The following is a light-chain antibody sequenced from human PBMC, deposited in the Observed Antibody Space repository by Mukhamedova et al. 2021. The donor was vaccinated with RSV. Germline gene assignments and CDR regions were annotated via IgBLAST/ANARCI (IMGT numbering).Light chain of an antibody. CDR3: QQYNNEPS. Sequence: ATGIPGRFSGSGSGTEFTLTITSLQSEDFALYYCQQYNNEPSFGGGTKVEIK. J-gene: IGKJ4*01. V-gene: IGKV3-15*01.